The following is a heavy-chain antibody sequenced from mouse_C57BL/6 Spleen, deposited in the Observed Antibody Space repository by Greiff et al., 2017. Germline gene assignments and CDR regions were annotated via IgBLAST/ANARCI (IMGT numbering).Heavy chain of an antibody. J-gene: IGHJ2*01. CDR1: GYTFTGYW. CDR2: ILPGSGST. Sequence: QVQLQQSGAELMKPGASVKLSCKATGYTFTGYWIEWVKQRPGHGLEWIGEILPGSGSTNYNEKFKGKATFTADTSSNTAYMQLSSLTTEDSAIYYCARGGFNYYGSSSPYYFDYWGQGTTLTVSS. D-gene: IGHD1-1*01. CDR3: ARGGFNYYGSSSPYYFDY. V-gene: IGHV1-9*01.